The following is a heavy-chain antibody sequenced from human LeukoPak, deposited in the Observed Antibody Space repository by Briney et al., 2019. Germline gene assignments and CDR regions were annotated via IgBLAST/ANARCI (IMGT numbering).Heavy chain of an antibody. D-gene: IGHD3-22*01. J-gene: IGHJ4*02. Sequence: GGSLRLSCAASGFTFDDYAMHWVRQAPGKGLEWVSGISWNSGSIGYADPVKGRFTISRDNAKNSLYLQMNSLRAEDTALYYCAKDISAYYYDSSGYSNYFDYWGQGTLVTVSS. V-gene: IGHV3-9*01. CDR1: GFTFDDYA. CDR2: ISWNSGSI. CDR3: AKDISAYYYDSSGYSNYFDY.